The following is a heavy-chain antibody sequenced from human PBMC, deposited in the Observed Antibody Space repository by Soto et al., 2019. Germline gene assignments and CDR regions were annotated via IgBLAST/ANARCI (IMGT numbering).Heavy chain of an antibody. CDR3: ARDSSDYYYESSGPFDY. J-gene: IGHJ4*02. V-gene: IGHV1-18*04. CDR1: RYTFTSYG. Sequence: GASVKVSCKASRYTFTSYGISWLRQSPGQGLEWMGWISAYNGKTNFAQKFRGRVTMTTDKAASTAYMELRSLRSDDTAVYYCARDSSDYYYESSGPFDYWGQGTLVTVSS. D-gene: IGHD3-22*01. CDR2: ISAYNGKT.